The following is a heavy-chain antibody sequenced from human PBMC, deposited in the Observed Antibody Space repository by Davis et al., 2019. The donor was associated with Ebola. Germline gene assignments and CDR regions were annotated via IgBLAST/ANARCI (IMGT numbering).Heavy chain of an antibody. D-gene: IGHD6-19*01. CDR3: ATTQWLREIDN. CDR1: GFTVSSNH. CDR2: IYDQST. Sequence: GESLKISCAASGFTVSSNHMSWVRQAPGKGLEWVSVIYDQSTAYADAVRGRFIISRDKSNNTLYLEMSSLRVDDTAVYYCATTQWLREIDNWGQGTLVTVSS. V-gene: IGHV3-53*05. J-gene: IGHJ4*02.